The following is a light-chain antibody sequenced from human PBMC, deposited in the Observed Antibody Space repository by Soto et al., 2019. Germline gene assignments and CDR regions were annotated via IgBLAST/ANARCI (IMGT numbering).Light chain of an antibody. V-gene: IGLV2-14*03. CDR2: DVS. CDR3: SSYTSSSTFYV. J-gene: IGLJ1*01. Sequence: QSALTQPASVSGSPGQSITISCIGTSSDVGGYNYVSWYQQHPGKAPKLMIYDVSSRPSGVSNRFSGSKSGNTASLTISGLQAEDEADYYCSSYTSSSTFYVFGTGTKLPVL. CDR1: SSDVGGYNY.